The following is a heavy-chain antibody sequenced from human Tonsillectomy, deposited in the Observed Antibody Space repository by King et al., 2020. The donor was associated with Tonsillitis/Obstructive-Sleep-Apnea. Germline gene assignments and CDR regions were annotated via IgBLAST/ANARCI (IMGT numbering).Heavy chain of an antibody. CDR3: ARIPARGFRATGFDY. CDR2: INHSGST. CDR1: GGFFSGYY. J-gene: IGHJ4*02. Sequence: VQLQQWGAGLLKPSETLSLTCAVYGGFFSGYYWSWIRQPPGKGLEWIGEINHSGSTNYNPSLKSRVTISVDTSKNQFSLKLSSVTAADTAVYYCARIPARGFRATGFDYWGQGTLVTVSS. V-gene: IGHV4-34*01. D-gene: IGHD3-10*01.